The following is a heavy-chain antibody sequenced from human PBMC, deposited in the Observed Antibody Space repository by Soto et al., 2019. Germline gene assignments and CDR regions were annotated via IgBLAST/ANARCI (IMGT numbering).Heavy chain of an antibody. J-gene: IGHJ4*02. CDR2: TYYRSKWYN. CDR3: ARMVGATADY. D-gene: IGHD1-26*01. V-gene: IGHV6-1*01. Sequence: KTAETLSLTCAISGDSVSSNSAAWNGISQSPSRGLEWLGRTYYRSKWYNDYAISVKSRITINPDTSKNQFSLQLNSVTPEDTAVYYCARMVGATADYWGQGTQVTVSS. CDR1: GDSVSSNSAA.